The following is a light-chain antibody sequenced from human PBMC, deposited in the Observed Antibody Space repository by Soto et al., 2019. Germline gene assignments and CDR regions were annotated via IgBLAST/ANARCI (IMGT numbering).Light chain of an antibody. V-gene: IGLV2-11*01. CDR1: SSDVGRYDY. CDR2: GVT. CDR3: CSFAGSYSYV. Sequence: QSVLTQPRSVSGSPGQSVTISCTGTSSDVGRYDYVSWYQQHPGKAPKLIVYGVTERPSGVPDRFSGSKSGNTASLTISGLQTEDEADYSCCSFAGSYSYVFGTATKLTVL. J-gene: IGLJ1*01.